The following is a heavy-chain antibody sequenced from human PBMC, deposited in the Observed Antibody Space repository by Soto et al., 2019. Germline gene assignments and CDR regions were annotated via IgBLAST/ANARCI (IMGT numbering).Heavy chain of an antibody. J-gene: IGHJ4*02. Sequence: SETLSLTCTVSGGSISSYYWSWIRQPPGKGLEWIGYIHDSGITDYNPSLKSRVTISVDTSKNQFSLKLSSVTAADTAVYYCARAPRGNYGYPSYFDYWGQGTLVTVSS. CDR2: IHDSGIT. V-gene: IGHV4-59*01. CDR3: ARAPRGNYGYPSYFDY. CDR1: GGSISSYY. D-gene: IGHD3-10*01.